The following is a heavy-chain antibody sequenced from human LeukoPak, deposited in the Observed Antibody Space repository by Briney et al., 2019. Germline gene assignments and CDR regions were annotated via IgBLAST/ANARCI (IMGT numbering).Heavy chain of an antibody. J-gene: IGHJ4*02. V-gene: IGHV3-30-3*01. Sequence: PGRSPRFSCAASGFAFSSYAMHWVRQGPGKGLEWVALVSYDGGSKYYADSVKGRITISRDNSKNTLHLQMNSLRTEDTAVYYCARVKGGIAAAGNYFDYWGQGTLVTVSS. CDR3: ARVKGGIAAAGNYFDY. CDR1: GFAFSSYA. CDR2: VSYDGGSK. D-gene: IGHD6-13*01.